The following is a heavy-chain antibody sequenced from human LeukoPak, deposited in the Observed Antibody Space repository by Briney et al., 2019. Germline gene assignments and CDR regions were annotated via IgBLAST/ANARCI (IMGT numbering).Heavy chain of an antibody. V-gene: IGHV1-46*01. CDR1: GDTFSSYY. D-gene: IGHD3-3*01. CDR2: INPSGGST. J-gene: IGHJ4*02. CDR3: ARGGVLRFLEHLDY. Sequence: VSVNVSCKASGDTFSSYYMHWVRQAPGQGLEWMGIINPSGGSTTYAQKFQGRVTMTRDTSTSTVYMELSSLRSEDTAVYYCARGGVLRFLEHLDYWGQGTLGTVSS.